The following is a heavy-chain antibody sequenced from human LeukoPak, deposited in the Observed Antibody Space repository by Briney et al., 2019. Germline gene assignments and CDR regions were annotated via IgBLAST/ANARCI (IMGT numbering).Heavy chain of an antibody. CDR1: GYTFTGYY. J-gene: IGHJ5*02. Sequence: EASVKVSCKASGYTFTGYYMHWVRQAPGQGLEWMGWINPNSGGTNYAQKFQGWVTMTRDTSISTAYMELSRLRSDDTAVYYCARDRAQWLVFNWFDPWGQGTLITVSS. D-gene: IGHD6-19*01. V-gene: IGHV1-2*04. CDR2: INPNSGGT. CDR3: ARDRAQWLVFNWFDP.